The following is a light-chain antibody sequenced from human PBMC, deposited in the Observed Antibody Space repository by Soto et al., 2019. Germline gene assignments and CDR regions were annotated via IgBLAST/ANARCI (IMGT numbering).Light chain of an antibody. J-gene: IGKJ3*01. V-gene: IGKV3-20*01. Sequence: EIVLTQSPGTLSLSPGERATLSCGASQSVSSSYLAWYQQKPGQAPRLLIYGASSRATGIPDRFSGSGSGTDFTLTISRLEPEDCAVLYCQQYGSSPPIFTFGPETKVDIK. CDR1: QSVSSSY. CDR2: GAS. CDR3: QQYGSSPPIFT.